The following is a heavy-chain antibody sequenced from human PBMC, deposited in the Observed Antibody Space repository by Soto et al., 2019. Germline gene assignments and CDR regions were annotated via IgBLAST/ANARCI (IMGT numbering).Heavy chain of an antibody. Sequence: EVQLVESGGGLVQPGGSLRLSCAASGFIFNNYWMTWVRQAPRKGLEWVANINEAGTKKNYVDSVRGRFTISRDNAKNSVYLHMNTLRAEDTAVYLCPRDNGWKYVVYWGQGTLVTVAS. V-gene: IGHV3-7*01. D-gene: IGHD1-7*01. CDR1: GFIFNNYW. CDR3: PRDNGWKYVVY. CDR2: INEAGTKK. J-gene: IGHJ4*02.